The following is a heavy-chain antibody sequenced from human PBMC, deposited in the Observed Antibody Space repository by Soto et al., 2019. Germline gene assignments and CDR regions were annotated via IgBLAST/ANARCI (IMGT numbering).Heavy chain of an antibody. J-gene: IGHJ5*02. CDR3: ARNEDRYNYGLDFCSGYPQDNNWFDP. D-gene: IGHD3-3*01. V-gene: IGHV1-46*01. CDR1: GYTFTSYY. CDR2: INPSGGST. Sequence: ASVKVSCKASGYTFTSYYMHWVRQAPGQGLEWMGIINPSGGSTSYAQKFQGRVTMTRDTSTSTVYMELRSLRSDDTAVYYCARNEDRYNYGLDFCSGYPQDNNWFDPWGQGTLVTVS.